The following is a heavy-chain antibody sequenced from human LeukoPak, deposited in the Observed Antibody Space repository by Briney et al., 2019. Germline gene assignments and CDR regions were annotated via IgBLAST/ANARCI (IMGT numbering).Heavy chain of an antibody. Sequence: PGGSLRLSCAASGFTFSSYAMHWVRQAPGKGLEWVAVISYDGSNKYYADSVKGRFTISRDNHVNTLYLQMDILRAEDTAVYYCARSRPYCSSTSCYFGAFDIWGQGTMVTVSS. J-gene: IGHJ3*02. CDR2: ISYDGSNK. CDR3: ARSRPYCSSTSCYFGAFDI. V-gene: IGHV3-30-3*01. CDR1: GFTFSSYA. D-gene: IGHD2-2*01.